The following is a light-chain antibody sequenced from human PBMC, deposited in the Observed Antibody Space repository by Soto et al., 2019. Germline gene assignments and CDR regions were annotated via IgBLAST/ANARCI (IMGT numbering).Light chain of an antibody. J-gene: IGKJ1*01. Sequence: DIQMTQSPSSLSASVGDRVTITCRASQSISSYLNWYQQKPGKAPKLLIYAASSLQSGVPSRFSGSESGTDVTLTISSLQPEDFATYYCQQSYSTRWTFGQGTKVEIK. V-gene: IGKV1-39*01. CDR3: QQSYSTRWT. CDR2: AAS. CDR1: QSISSY.